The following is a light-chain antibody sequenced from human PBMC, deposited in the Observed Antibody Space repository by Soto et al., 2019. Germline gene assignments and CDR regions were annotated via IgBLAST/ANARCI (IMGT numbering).Light chain of an antibody. CDR2: DAY. CDR3: QQYGSLPFT. J-gene: IGKJ2*01. CDR1: QSVSSRH. V-gene: IGKV3-20*01. Sequence: EIVLTQFPGTLSLSPGERATLSCRASQSVSSRHLAWYQLKTGQAPRLLIYDAYRRATGIPDRFSGSGSGTDFTLTISSLEPEDVAVYHCQQYGSLPFTFGQGTKMEI.